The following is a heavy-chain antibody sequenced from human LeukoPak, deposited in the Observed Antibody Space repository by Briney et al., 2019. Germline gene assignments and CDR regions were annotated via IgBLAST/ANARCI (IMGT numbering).Heavy chain of an antibody. J-gene: IGHJ5*02. V-gene: IGHV4-61*02. CDR2: ISSSGST. D-gene: IGHD3-9*01. CDR1: GDSISSGDYY. Sequence: SETLSLTCTVSGDSISSGDYYWSWIRQPAGKGLEWIGRISSSGSTNYNPSLKSRVTISVDTSKNQFSLKLSSVTAADTAVYFCARKGGLTGLSNWFDPWGQGTLVTVSS. CDR3: ARKGGLTGLSNWFDP.